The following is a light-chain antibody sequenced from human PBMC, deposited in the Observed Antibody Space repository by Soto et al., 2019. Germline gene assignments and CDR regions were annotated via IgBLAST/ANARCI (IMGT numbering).Light chain of an antibody. CDR3: QQYNSYPRT. J-gene: IGKJ1*01. V-gene: IGKV1-5*01. CDR1: QSISSW. CDR2: DAS. Sequence: DIQMTQSPSTLSASVGDRVTVTCRASQSISSWLAWYQQKPGKAPKVLIYDASNLESGVPSRFSGSGSGTEFTLTIGSLQPDDFATYYCQQYNSYPRTFGQGTKVDIK.